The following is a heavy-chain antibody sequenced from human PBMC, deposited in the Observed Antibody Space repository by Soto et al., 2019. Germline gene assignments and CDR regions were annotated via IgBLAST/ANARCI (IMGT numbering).Heavy chain of an antibody. Sequence: GESLILSCAASGFTFSDYEMNWVRQAPGKGLEWVSYISLSGTTIHYADSVKGRFTISRDNAKNSVYLQMNSLRVEDTAIYYCAREGGFDWFYPWGQGTLVTVSS. V-gene: IGHV3-48*03. CDR3: AREGGFDWFYP. CDR1: GFTFSDYE. CDR2: ISLSGTTI. J-gene: IGHJ5*02.